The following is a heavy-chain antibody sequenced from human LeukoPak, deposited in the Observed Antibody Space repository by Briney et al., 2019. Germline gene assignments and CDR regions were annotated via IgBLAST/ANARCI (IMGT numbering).Heavy chain of an antibody. D-gene: IGHD2-21*01. V-gene: IGHV3-48*03. CDR3: ARETAYYSLSPLDY. CDR2: ISSTGTTF. J-gene: IGHJ4*02. Sequence: GGSLRLSCAASGFTFSSYDMNWVRQAPGQGLAWVSYISSTGTTFSSADSVKGRFTISRDDAKNSLYLQMNSLRAEDTAVYYCARETAYYSLSPLDYWGQGSLVTVSS. CDR1: GFTFSSYD.